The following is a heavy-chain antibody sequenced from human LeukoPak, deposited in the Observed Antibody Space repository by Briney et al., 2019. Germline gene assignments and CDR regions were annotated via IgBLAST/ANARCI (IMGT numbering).Heavy chain of an antibody. V-gene: IGHV4-34*01. CDR1: DGSLINYY. Sequence: PSETLSLTCGVYDGSLINYYCHWIRQAPGKGLEWIGEISHGGITKHNPSLKSRVTMSQDTSKRQFSLKMNSMTAADTGVYYCGIFMDVVPGSMSWGLGTLVIVS. D-gene: IGHD2-2*01. CDR2: ISHGGIT. CDR3: GIFMDVVPGSMS. J-gene: IGHJ4*02.